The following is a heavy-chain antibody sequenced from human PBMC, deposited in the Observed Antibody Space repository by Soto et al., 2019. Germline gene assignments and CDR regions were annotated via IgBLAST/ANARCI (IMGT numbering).Heavy chain of an antibody. CDR3: AKARIVAATVDY. CDR2: ISYDGSNK. V-gene: IGHV3-30*18. D-gene: IGHD1-26*01. J-gene: IGHJ4*02. CDR1: GFTFSSYG. Sequence: QVQLVESGGGVVQPGRSLRLSCAASGFTFSSYGMHWVRQAPGKGLEWVAVISYDGSNKYYADSVKGRFTISRDNSKNTLYLQMNSLRAEDTAVYYCAKARIVAATVDYWGQGTLVTVSS.